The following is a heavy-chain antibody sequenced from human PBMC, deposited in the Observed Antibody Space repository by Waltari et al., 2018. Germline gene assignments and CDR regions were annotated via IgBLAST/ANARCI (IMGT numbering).Heavy chain of an antibody. V-gene: IGHV4-38-2*01. CDR3: ASEYGGSYFDY. Sequence: QVHLQESGPGLVKPSETLSLTCDVSGVSITSSYYWGWVRQSPGKGLEWIGNVFRSGTTSSTPSLSSRITMSVDTSKNQVSLKLKSVTAADSAIYYCASEYGGSYFDYWGQGVRVNVSS. CDR2: VFRSGTT. J-gene: IGHJ4*02. CDR1: GVSITSSYY. D-gene: IGHD3-16*01.